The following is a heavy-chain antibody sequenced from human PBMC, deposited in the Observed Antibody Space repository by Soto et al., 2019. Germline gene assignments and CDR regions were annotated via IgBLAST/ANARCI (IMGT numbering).Heavy chain of an antibody. CDR3: VKADYSSYYYYGMDV. CDR2: ISSNGGST. Sequence: GGSLRLSCSASGFTFSSYAMHWVRQAPGKGLEYVSAISSNGGSTYYADSVKGRFTISRDNSKNTLYLQMSSLRAEDTAVYYCVKADYSSYYYYGMDVWGQGTTVTVSS. D-gene: IGHD6-13*01. V-gene: IGHV3-64D*08. J-gene: IGHJ6*02. CDR1: GFTFSSYA.